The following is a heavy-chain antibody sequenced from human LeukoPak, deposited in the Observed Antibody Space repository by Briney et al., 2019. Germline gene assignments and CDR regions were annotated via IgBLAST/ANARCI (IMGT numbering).Heavy chain of an antibody. V-gene: IGHV3-33*06. J-gene: IGHJ4*02. D-gene: IGHD2-15*01. CDR1: GFDLTRHG. CDR2: FWAHGRSQ. CDR3: AKDRICNGGTCFYFDS. Sequence: GGSLRLSCAASGFDLTRHGIHWVRQAPGKGLEWVAVFWAHGRSQYYSDSVKGRFTVSRDTSRSTVYLQMNGLRAEDTALYYCAKDRICNGGTCFYFDSWGQGTLVAVSS.